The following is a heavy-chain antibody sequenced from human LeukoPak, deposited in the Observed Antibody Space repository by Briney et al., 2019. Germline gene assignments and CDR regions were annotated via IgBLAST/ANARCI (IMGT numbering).Heavy chain of an antibody. Sequence: SETLSLTCTASGGSISSRNYYWGWIRQPPGKGLEGIGTIFYTGSAYYNPSLRRRVTISVDTSKNLFSLIVSLLTAADTAVYYCASVVGIAAAGFDWGQGTLVTVSS. J-gene: IGHJ4*02. CDR2: IFYTGSA. CDR3: ASVVGIAAAGFD. D-gene: IGHD6-25*01. CDR1: GGSISSRNYY. V-gene: IGHV4-39*01.